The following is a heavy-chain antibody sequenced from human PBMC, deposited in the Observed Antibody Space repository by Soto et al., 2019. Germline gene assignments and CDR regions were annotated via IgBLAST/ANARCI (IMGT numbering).Heavy chain of an antibody. CDR1: GFTFSDYY. D-gene: IGHD3-10*01. CDR3: AREKASYYGPGNSYNIDY. Sequence: GGSLRLSCAASGFTFSDYYMSWVRQASGKGLEWVSYISSSGSTIYYADSVKGRFTISRDNAKNSLYLQMNSLRAEDTAVYYCAREKASYYGPGNSYNIDYSGQGTLVTVS. V-gene: IGHV3-11*01. CDR2: ISSSGSTI. J-gene: IGHJ4*02.